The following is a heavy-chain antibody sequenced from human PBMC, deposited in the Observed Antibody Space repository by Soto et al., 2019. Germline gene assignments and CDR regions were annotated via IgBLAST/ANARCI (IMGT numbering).Heavy chain of an antibody. D-gene: IGHD2-2*01. CDR3: AKGTEGSS. CDR2: IDGSGGSK. J-gene: IGHJ4*02. V-gene: IGHV3-23*01. Sequence: EVQVLESGGGLVQPGGSLRLSCEASGFSFSKYPMNWVRQAPGKGLEWVSGIDGSGGSKYYADAVKGRFTISRDNSKNIVYLQMNSLRAEDTAVYYCAKGTEGSSWGQGTRVTVSS. CDR1: GFSFSKYP.